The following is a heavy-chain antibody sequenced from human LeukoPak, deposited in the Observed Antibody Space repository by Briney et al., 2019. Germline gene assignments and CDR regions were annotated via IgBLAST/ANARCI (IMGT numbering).Heavy chain of an antibody. CDR1: GFTFRDSVCA. J-gene: IGHJ4*02. CDR2: IRSKGNLYAT. CDR3: ARSLSSRFSSPRRPYYFDY. V-gene: IGHV3-73*01. D-gene: IGHD3-16*02. Sequence: GGSLRLSCAASGFTFRDSVCAIHWVRQASGEGLEWIGRIRSKGNLYATAYSASVKGRFTISRDDSKNTAYLQMNSLKVEGTAIYYCARSLSSRFSSPRRPYYFDYWGQGTLVTVSS.